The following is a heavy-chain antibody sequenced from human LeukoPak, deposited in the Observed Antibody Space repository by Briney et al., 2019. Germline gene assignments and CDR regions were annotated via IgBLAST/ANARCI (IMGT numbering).Heavy chain of an antibody. Sequence: PSETLSLTCTVSGGSISSYYWSWIRQPPGKGLEWIGYIYYSGSTNYNPSLKSRVTISVDTSKNQFSLKLSSVTAADTAVYYCARHPRVLRYFVCSTDAFDIWGQGTMVTVSS. J-gene: IGHJ3*02. CDR2: IYYSGST. CDR1: GGSISSYY. D-gene: IGHD3-9*01. CDR3: ARHPRVLRYFVCSTDAFDI. V-gene: IGHV4-59*08.